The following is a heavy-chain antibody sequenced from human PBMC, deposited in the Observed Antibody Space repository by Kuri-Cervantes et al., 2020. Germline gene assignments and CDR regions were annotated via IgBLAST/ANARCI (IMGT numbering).Heavy chain of an antibody. V-gene: IGHV3-21*01. CDR1: GVTVSTYG. CDR2: ISSSSSYI. CDR3: ARGRDRYSSGWYKQNSSGYFGPGFLNY. Sequence: GGSLRLSCAASGVTVSTYGIHWVRQAPGKGLEWVSSISSSSSYIYYADSVKGRFTISRDNAKNSLYLQMNSLRAEDTSVYYCARGRDRYSSGWYKQNSSGYFGPGFLNYWGQGTLVTVSS. D-gene: IGHD6-19*01. J-gene: IGHJ4*02.